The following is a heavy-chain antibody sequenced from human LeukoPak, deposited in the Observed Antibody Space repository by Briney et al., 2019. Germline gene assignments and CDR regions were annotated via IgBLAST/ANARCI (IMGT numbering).Heavy chain of an antibody. Sequence: GGSLRLSCAASGFTFSGSAMHWVRQASGKGLEWVGRIRSKANRYATAYAASVKGRFTISRDDSKNTAYLQMNSLKTEDTAVYYCMAYNWLDPWGQGTLVTVSS. V-gene: IGHV3-73*01. J-gene: IGHJ5*02. CDR2: IRSKANRYAT. CDR3: MAYNWLDP. CDR1: GFTFSGSA.